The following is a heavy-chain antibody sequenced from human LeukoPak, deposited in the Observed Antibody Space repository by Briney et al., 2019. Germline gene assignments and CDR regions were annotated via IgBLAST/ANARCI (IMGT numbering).Heavy chain of an antibody. CDR1: GFTFSDKW. CDR2: ISGSGGST. J-gene: IGHJ6*02. D-gene: IGHD2-2*01. V-gene: IGHV3-23*01. Sequence: GGSLRLSCVGSGFTFSDKWMSWVRQAPGKGLEWVSAISGSGGSTYYADSVKGRFTISRDNSKNTLYLQMNSLRAEDTAVYYCAKKESRYCSSTSCLIGMDVWGQGPTVTVSS. CDR3: AKKESRYCSSTSCLIGMDV.